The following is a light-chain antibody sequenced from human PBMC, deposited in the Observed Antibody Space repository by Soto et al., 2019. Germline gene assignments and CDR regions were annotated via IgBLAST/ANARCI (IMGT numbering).Light chain of an antibody. V-gene: IGLV2-8*01. Sequence: QSVLTQPPSASGSPGHSVTISCTGTSSDIGGYNYVSLYQQHPGKGPKLLIYEVTKRPSGVPDRFSGSKSGNTASLTVSGLQAEDEADYYCSSYAGSTILGIFGGGTKVTVL. CDR3: SSYAGSTILGI. CDR2: EVT. CDR1: SSDIGGYNY. J-gene: IGLJ2*01.